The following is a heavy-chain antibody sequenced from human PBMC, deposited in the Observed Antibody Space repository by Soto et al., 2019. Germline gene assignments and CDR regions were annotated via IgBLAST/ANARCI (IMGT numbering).Heavy chain of an antibody. J-gene: IGHJ4*02. D-gene: IGHD4-17*01. CDR2: IIPIFGTA. V-gene: IGHV1-69*13. CDR1: GGTFSSYA. Sequence: SVKVSCKASGGTFSSYAISWVRQAPGQGLEWMGGIIPIFGTANYAQKFQGRVTITADESTSTAYMELSSLRSEDTAVYYCARDLDYGDYVLAYWGQGTLVTVSS. CDR3: ARDLDYGDYVLAY.